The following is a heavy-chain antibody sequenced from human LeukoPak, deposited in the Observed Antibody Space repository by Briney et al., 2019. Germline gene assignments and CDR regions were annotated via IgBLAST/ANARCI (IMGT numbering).Heavy chain of an antibody. D-gene: IGHD3-16*02. Sequence: GGSLRLSCAASGFDFSIYRMNWVRQAPGKGLEWVSYIHLSGTPTHYAEVVKGRFTISRDNSKNTLYLQMNSLRAEDTAVYYCAREEFHYDYVWGSYRGPFDYWGQGTLVTVSS. CDR1: GFDFSIYR. J-gene: IGHJ4*02. CDR2: IHLSGTPT. CDR3: AREEFHYDYVWGSYRGPFDY. V-gene: IGHV3-48*01.